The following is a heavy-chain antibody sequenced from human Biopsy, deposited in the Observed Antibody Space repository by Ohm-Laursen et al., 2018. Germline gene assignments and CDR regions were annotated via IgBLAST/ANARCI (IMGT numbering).Heavy chain of an antibody. Sequence: ASVKVSCNASGNTFATYHIHWVRQAPGQGLEWMGVISPSGATTSFSQKFQGRITMTRDTSTGTVYMGLNSLGSEDTAVYYCARAGVGSDGTDSYYYGMDVWGPGTTVTVSS. CDR1: GNTFATYH. CDR2: ISPSGATT. V-gene: IGHV1-46*01. CDR3: ARAGVGSDGTDSYYYGMDV. D-gene: IGHD5-24*01. J-gene: IGHJ6*02.